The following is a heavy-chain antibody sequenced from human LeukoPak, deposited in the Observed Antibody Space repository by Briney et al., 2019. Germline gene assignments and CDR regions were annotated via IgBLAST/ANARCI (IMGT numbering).Heavy chain of an antibody. J-gene: IGHJ5*02. CDR3: ARSGPRNWFDP. CDR2: ISAYNGNT. Sequence: ASVKVSCKASGYTFTSYGITWVRQAPGQGLEWMGWISAYNGNTNYAQKLQGRVTMITDTSTSTAYMELSSLRSEDTAVYYCARSGPRNWFDPWGQGTLVTVSS. CDR1: GYTFTSYG. V-gene: IGHV1-18*01. D-gene: IGHD1-14*01.